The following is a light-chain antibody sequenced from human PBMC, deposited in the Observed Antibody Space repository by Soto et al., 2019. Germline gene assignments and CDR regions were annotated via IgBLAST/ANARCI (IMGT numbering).Light chain of an antibody. V-gene: IGKV3-15*01. CDR3: QQYNSWPPIT. Sequence: EIVMTQSPATLSVSPGERATLSCRASQSVSRHLAWYPQKPGQAQRLLSYGASTRANGIPARFSVSGSGTEFTLTISSLQSEDSAVYYCQQYNSWPPITFGQGTRLEIK. J-gene: IGKJ5*01. CDR2: GAS. CDR1: QSVSRH.